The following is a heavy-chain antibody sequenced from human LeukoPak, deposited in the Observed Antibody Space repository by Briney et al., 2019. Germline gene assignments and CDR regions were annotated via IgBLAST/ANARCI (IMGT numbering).Heavy chain of an antibody. CDR2: IIPIFSTA. Sequence: GASVKLSRKSSAGTFSIYAISWVRQAPGQGHEWVGGIIPIFSTANYAQKFQGRVTITADESTSTAYMELSSLRSEDTAVYYCARGGLYCSGGSCLRFDPWGQGTLVTVSS. CDR3: ARGGLYCSGGSCLRFDP. D-gene: IGHD2-15*01. J-gene: IGHJ5*02. CDR1: AGTFSIYA. V-gene: IGHV1-69*01.